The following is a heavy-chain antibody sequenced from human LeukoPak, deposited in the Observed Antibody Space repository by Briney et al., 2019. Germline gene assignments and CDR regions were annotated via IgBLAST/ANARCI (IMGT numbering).Heavy chain of an antibody. D-gene: IGHD1-7*01. J-gene: IGHJ4*02. CDR1: GFTFSSFE. CDR3: AKNRVVFNLNYAYYFDY. Sequence: GGSLRLSCVASGFTFSSFEMNWVRQPPGKGLEWVSDINSGGSIMFYTDSVKGRFIISRDNAKNSLYLQMNSLRAEDTAVYYCAKNRVVFNLNYAYYFDYWGQGTLVTVSS. V-gene: IGHV3-48*03. CDR2: INSGGSIM.